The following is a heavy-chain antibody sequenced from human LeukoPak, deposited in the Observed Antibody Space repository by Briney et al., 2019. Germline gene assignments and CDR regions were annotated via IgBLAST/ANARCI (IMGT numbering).Heavy chain of an antibody. Sequence: ASVKVSCMASGYTFTSYGISWVRQAPGQGLEWMGWISAYNGNTNYAQKLPGRVTMTTDTSPSTAYMELRSLRSDDTAVYYCARKVYSSGWYDRDYWGQGTLVTVSS. CDR2: ISAYNGNT. CDR1: GYTFTSYG. CDR3: ARKVYSSGWYDRDY. V-gene: IGHV1-18*01. J-gene: IGHJ4*02. D-gene: IGHD6-19*01.